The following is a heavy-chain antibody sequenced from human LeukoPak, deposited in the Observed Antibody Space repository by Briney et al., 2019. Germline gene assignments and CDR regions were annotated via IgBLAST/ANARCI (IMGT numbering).Heavy chain of an antibody. D-gene: IGHD1-26*01. V-gene: IGHV1-46*01. Sequence: ASVKVSCKASGYTFTSYYTHWVRQAPGQGLEWMGIINPSGGSTSYAQKFQGRVTMTRDTSTSTVYMELSSLRSEDTAVYYCVSSGSTYHTPSFDYWGQGTLVTVSS. CDR2: INPSGGST. CDR1: GYTFTSYY. CDR3: VSSGSTYHTPSFDY. J-gene: IGHJ4*02.